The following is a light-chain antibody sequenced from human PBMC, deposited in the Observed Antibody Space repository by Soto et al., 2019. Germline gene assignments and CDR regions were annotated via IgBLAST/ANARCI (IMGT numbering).Light chain of an antibody. CDR1: SSDVGGYNY. V-gene: IGLV2-14*01. CDR3: SSYTSSSTPQYV. J-gene: IGLJ1*01. Sequence: QSVLTQPASVSGSPGQSITISCTGTSSDVGGYNYVSWYQQHPGKAPKLMIYDVSNRPSGVSNRFSGSKSGNTASLTISGLPAEDEADYYCSSYTSSSTPQYVFGTGTKLTVL. CDR2: DVS.